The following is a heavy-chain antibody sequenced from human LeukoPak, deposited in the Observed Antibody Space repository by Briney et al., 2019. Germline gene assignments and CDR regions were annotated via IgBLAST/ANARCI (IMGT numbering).Heavy chain of an antibody. V-gene: IGHV1-18*01. CDR1: GYTFINYG. D-gene: IGHD1-26*01. CDR3: AREQWDLNDY. Sequence: GASVKVSCKTSGYTFINYGISWVRQAPGQGLEWMGWISPYNGNTNYPQKFQGRVTMTTDTSTSTAYMELRSLRSDDTAVCYCAREQWDLNDYWGQGTLVTVSS. J-gene: IGHJ4*02. CDR2: ISPYNGNT.